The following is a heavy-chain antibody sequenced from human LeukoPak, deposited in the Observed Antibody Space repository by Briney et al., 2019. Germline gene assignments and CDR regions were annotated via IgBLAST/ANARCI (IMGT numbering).Heavy chain of an antibody. Sequence: ASVKVSCKASGYTFTGYYMHWVRQAPGQGLEWMGWINPNSGGTNYARKFQGRVTMTRDTSISTAYMELSRLRSDDTAVYYCARLSGSYGMDVWGQGTTVTVSS. CDR2: INPNSGGT. CDR1: GYTFTGYY. CDR3: ARLSGSYGMDV. V-gene: IGHV1-2*02. J-gene: IGHJ6*02. D-gene: IGHD3-16*02.